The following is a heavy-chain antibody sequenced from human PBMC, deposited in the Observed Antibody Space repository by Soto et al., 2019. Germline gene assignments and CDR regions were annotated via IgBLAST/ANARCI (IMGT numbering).Heavy chain of an antibody. V-gene: IGHV3-7*05. Sequence: PGGSLRLSCAASGFTFSSYWMSWVRQAPGKGLEWVANIKQDGSEKYYVDSVKGRFTISRDNAKNSLYLQMNSLRAEDTAVYYCARSGYRKYYDFWSGYPGAGCFQHWGEGTLVTV. J-gene: IGHJ1*01. CDR1: GFTFSSYW. D-gene: IGHD3-3*01. CDR2: IKQDGSEK. CDR3: ARSGYRKYYDFWSGYPGAGCFQH.